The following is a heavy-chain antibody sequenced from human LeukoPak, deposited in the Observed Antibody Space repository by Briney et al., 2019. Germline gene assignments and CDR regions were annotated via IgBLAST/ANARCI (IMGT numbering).Heavy chain of an antibody. D-gene: IGHD3-10*01. CDR3: ARGKLPSMAMVRGVRHTNWFDP. CDR1: GCTTSSYY. V-gene: IGHV4-59*01. Sequence: SETLSLTCTVSGCTTSSYYWHWIRQPPGKGLEWVGNIYNSGSTNYNACLKSRANISVDTYKDQFSLKLTSVNEADTAVYYRARGKLPSMAMVRGVRHTNWFDPWAQGTLVTVSS. J-gene: IGHJ5*02. CDR2: IYNSGST.